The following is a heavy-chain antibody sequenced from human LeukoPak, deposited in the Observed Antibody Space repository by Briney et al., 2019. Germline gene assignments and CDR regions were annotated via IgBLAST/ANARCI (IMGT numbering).Heavy chain of an antibody. CDR1: GASISDYY. D-gene: IGHD1-26*01. CDR2: IYSSGST. Sequence: SETLSLTCSVSGASISDYYWSWIRQPPGKGLEWIGHIYSSGSTNYNRSLKSRVTISLDTSRNQFSLEVNSVTAADTAVYYCARVSGSYFRSLYYFDYWGQGTLVTVSS. CDR3: ARVSGSYFRSLYYFDY. J-gene: IGHJ4*02. V-gene: IGHV4-59*01.